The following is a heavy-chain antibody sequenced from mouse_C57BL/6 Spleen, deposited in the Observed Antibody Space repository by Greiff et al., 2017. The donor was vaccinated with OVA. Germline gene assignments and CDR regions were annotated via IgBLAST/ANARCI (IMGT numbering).Heavy chain of an antibody. CDR2: LYPGDGDT. V-gene: IGHV1-82*01. CDR1: GYAFRSSW. CDR3: AREDSNYAAY. J-gene: IGHJ3*01. D-gene: IGHD2-5*01. Sequence: QVQLKESGPALVKPGASVKISCKASGYAFRSSWMNWVKQRPGKGLEWIGRLYPGDGDTNYNGKFKGKATLTADKSSSTAYMQLSSLTSEDSAVYFWAREDSNYAAYWGQGTLVTVSA.